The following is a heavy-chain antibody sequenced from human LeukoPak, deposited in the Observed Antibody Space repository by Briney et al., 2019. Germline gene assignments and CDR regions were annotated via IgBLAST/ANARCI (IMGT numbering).Heavy chain of an antibody. D-gene: IGHD2-2*01. J-gene: IGHJ4*02. V-gene: IGHV1-18*01. CDR1: GYTFTSYG. Sequence: ASVKVSCKASGYTFTSYGISWVRQAPGQGLEWMGWISAYNGNTNYAQKLQGRVTMTTDTSTSTAYMELRSLRSDDTAVYYCARDYIRYCSSTNCYPGYWGQGTLVTVSS. CDR2: ISAYNGNT. CDR3: ARDYIRYCSSTNCYPGY.